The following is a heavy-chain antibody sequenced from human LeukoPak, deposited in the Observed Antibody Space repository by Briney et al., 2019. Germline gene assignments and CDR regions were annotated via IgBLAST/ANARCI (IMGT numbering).Heavy chain of an antibody. CDR1: GFPFNMYW. CDR3: ARAGLYSGSGLDY. J-gene: IGHJ4*02. D-gene: IGHD5-12*01. CDR2: IKQDETET. V-gene: IGHV3-7*01. Sequence: SGGSLRLSCAASGFPFNMYWMTWVRQAPGKGLEWVANIKQDETETYFGASVKGRFTISRDNAKNSLYLQMNSLRAEDTAVYFCARAGLYSGSGLDYWGQGTLVTVSS.